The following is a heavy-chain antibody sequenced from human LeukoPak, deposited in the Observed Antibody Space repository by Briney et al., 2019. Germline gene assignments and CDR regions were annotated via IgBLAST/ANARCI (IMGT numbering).Heavy chain of an antibody. J-gene: IGHJ5*02. CDR1: GYTFTSYG. V-gene: IGHV1-18*01. CDR2: ISAYNGNT. Sequence: ASVKVSCKASGYTFTSYGISWVRQAPGQGLEWMGWISAYNGNTNYAQKLQGRVTMTTDTSTSTAYMELRSLRSDDTAVYYCARTTLVAAPYVWFDPWGQGTLVTVSS. D-gene: IGHD2-15*01. CDR3: ARTTLVAAPYVWFDP.